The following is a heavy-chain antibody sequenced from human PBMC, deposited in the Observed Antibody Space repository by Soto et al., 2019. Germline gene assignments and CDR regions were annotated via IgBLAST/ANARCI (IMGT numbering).Heavy chain of an antibody. CDR2: ISSSGSTI. V-gene: IGHV3-48*03. CDR3: ARDDYYYDSSGYYWGGRAFDI. Sequence: GGSLRLSCAASGFTFSSYEMNWVRQAPGKGLEWVSYISSSGSTIYYADSVKGRFTISRDNAKNSLYLQMNSLRAEDTAVYYCARDDYYYDSSGYYWGGRAFDIWGQGTMVIVSS. J-gene: IGHJ3*02. D-gene: IGHD3-22*01. CDR1: GFTFSSYE.